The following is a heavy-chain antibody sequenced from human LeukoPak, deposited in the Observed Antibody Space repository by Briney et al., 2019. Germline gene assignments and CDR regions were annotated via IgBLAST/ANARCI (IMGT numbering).Heavy chain of an antibody. CDR3: AKRTDYGGNSATRYYYGMDV. CDR1: GFTFSSYA. CDR2: ISGSGGST. V-gene: IGHV3-23*01. Sequence: PGGSLRLSCAASGFTFSSYAMSWVRQAPGKGLEWVSGISGSGGSTYYADSVKGRFTISRDNSKNTLYLQMNSLRAEDTAVYYCAKRTDYGGNSATRYYYGMDVWGQGTTVTVSS. J-gene: IGHJ6*02. D-gene: IGHD4-23*01.